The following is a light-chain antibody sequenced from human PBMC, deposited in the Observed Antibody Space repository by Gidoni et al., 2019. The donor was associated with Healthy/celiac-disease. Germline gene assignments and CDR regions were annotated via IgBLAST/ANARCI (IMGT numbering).Light chain of an antibody. CDR3: AAWDDSLNGLV. V-gene: IGLV1-44*01. CDR2: SNN. Sequence: QSVLTQPPSASGTPGQRVTISCSGSSSNIGSNTVNWYQQLPGTATKLLIYSNNQRPSGVPDRFSGYKSGTSASLAISGLQSEDEADYYCAAWDDSLNGLVFGGGTKLTVL. CDR1: SSNIGSNT. J-gene: IGLJ2*01.